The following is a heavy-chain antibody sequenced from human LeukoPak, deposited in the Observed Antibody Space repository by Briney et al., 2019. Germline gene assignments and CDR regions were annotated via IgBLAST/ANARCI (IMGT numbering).Heavy chain of an antibody. CDR2: INHSGST. V-gene: IGHV4-34*01. CDR1: GGSFSGYY. CDR3: ARGSTRYDYVWGSYRFAFDD. Sequence: NPSETLSLTCAVYGGSFSGYYWSWIRQPPGKGLEWIGEINHSGSTNYNPSLKSRVTISVDTSKNQFSLKLSSVTAADTAVYYCARGSTRYDYVWGSYRFAFDDWGQGTLVTVSS. D-gene: IGHD3-16*02. J-gene: IGHJ4*02.